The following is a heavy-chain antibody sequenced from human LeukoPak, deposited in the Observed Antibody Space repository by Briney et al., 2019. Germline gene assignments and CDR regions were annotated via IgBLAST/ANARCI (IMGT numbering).Heavy chain of an antibody. Sequence: GGSLRLSCAASGFTFSGYYMSWIRQAPGKGLEWVSYISSSGSTIYYADSVKGRFTISRDSSKNTLYLQMNNLRPEDTAVYYCAKLHNLNCDYWGLGTLVTVSS. CDR2: ISSSGSTI. CDR3: AKLHNLNCDY. CDR1: GFTFSGYY. D-gene: IGHD1-14*01. J-gene: IGHJ4*02. V-gene: IGHV3-11*01.